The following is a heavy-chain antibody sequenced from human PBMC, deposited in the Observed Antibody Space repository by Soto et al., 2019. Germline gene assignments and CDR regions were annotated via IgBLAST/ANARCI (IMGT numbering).Heavy chain of an antibody. V-gene: IGHV4-39*07. Sequence: PSETLSLTCTVSGGSISSGGYSWSWIRQPPGKGLEWIGEINHSGSTNYNPSLKSRVTISVDTSKNQFSLKLSSVTAADTAVYYCARGRLNGSVDIVATINSPYNYYYYGMDVWGQGTTVTVSS. D-gene: IGHD5-12*01. CDR2: INHSGST. CDR3: ARGRLNGSVDIVATINSPYNYYYYGMDV. CDR1: GGSISSGGYS. J-gene: IGHJ6*02.